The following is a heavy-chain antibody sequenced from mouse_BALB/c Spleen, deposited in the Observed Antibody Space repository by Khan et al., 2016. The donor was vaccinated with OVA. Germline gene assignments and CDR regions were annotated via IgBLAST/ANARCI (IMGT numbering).Heavy chain of an antibody. CDR2: ISGYSNTI. CDR3: ATSDFYGYYFDY. V-gene: IGHV5-17*02. J-gene: IGHJ2*01. CDR1: GFTFSSYG. Sequence: EVELVESGGGLVQPGRSRKLSCAASGFTFSSYGMHWVRQAPERGLEWVAYISGYSNTIYYADTVKGRFTISRDTPRNTLFLQMTSLMSEDTAMFDCATSDFYGYYFDYWGQGTTLTVSS. D-gene: IGHD1-1*01.